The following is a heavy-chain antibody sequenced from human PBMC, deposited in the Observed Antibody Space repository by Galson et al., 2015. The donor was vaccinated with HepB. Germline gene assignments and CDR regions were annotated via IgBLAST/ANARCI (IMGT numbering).Heavy chain of an antibody. CDR3: ARGRYSSSWYKFDY. J-gene: IGHJ4*02. D-gene: IGHD6-13*01. CDR2: TYYRSKWYN. Sequence: CAISGDSVSSHSAAWNWIRQSPSRGLEWLGRTYYRSKWYNNYAVSVKSRITINPDTSKNQFSLQLNSVTPEDTAVYYCARGRYSSSWYKFDYWGQGTLVTVSS. CDR1: GDSVSSHSAA. V-gene: IGHV6-1*01.